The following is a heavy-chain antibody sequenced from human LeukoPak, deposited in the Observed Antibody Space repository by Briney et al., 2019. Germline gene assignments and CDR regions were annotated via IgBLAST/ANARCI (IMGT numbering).Heavy chain of an antibody. D-gene: IGHD1-26*01. J-gene: IGHJ3*02. CDR1: GFTFSDYY. V-gene: IGHV3-7*01. Sequence: GGSLRLSCAASGFTFSDYYMSWVRQAPGKGLEWVANIKQDGSEKYYVDSVKGRFTISRDNAKNSLYLQMNSLRAEDTAVYYCASSELLDAFDIWGQGTMVTVSS. CDR2: IKQDGSEK. CDR3: ASSELLDAFDI.